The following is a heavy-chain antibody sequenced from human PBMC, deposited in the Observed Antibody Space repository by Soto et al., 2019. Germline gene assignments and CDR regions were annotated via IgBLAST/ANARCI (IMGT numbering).Heavy chain of an antibody. CDR2: ISYDGSNK. CDR3: AKERWDFWRGLFDY. D-gene: IGHD3-3*01. CDR1: GFTFSSYG. J-gene: IGHJ4*02. V-gene: IGHV3-30*18. Sequence: QVQLVESGGGVLQPGRSLSLSCAASGFTFSSYGMHGVRQAPGKGLEWVAVISYDGSNKYYADSVKGRFTISRDNSKNTLYLQMNSLRAEDTAVYYCAKERWDFWRGLFDYWGQGTLVTVSS.